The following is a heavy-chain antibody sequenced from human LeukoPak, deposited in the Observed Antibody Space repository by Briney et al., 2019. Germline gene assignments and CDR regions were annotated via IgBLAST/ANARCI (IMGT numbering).Heavy chain of an antibody. D-gene: IGHD2-21*02. CDR2: INPSGGTT. CDR3: ARDSGDWTVDY. J-gene: IGHJ4*02. CDR1: GYTFTSYY. Sequence: ASVKVSCKASGYTFTSYYMHWVRQAPGQGLVWMGIINPSGGTTNYAQKFQGRGTMTRDTSTSTDYLELTSLRSEDTAVYYCARDSGDWTVDYWGQGTLVTVSS. V-gene: IGHV1-46*01.